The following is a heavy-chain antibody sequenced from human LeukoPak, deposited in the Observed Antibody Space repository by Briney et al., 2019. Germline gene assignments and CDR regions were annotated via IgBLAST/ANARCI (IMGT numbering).Heavy chain of an antibody. Sequence: PSETLSLTCTVSGGSISSYYWSWIRQPPGKGLEWIGYIYYSGSTNYNPSLKSRVTMSVDTSKNQFSLKLSSVTAADTAVYYCARLTAWTTTNFDFWGQGTLVTVSS. CDR1: GGSISSYY. CDR3: ARLTAWTTTNFDF. D-gene: IGHD1-26*01. CDR2: IYYSGST. V-gene: IGHV4-59*12. J-gene: IGHJ4*02.